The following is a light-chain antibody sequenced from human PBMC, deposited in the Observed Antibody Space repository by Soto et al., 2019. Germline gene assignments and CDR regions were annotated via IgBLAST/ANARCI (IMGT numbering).Light chain of an antibody. CDR3: SSYSSSSTPG. J-gene: IGLJ2*01. V-gene: IGLV2-14*03. Sequence: QSALTQPASVSGSPGQSITISCTGTSSDVGGYNYVSWYQQHPGKAPKLMIYDVSHRPSEVSSRFSGSKSGNTASLTISGLQAEDEADYYCSSYSSSSTPGFGGGTKLTVL. CDR2: DVS. CDR1: SSDVGGYNY.